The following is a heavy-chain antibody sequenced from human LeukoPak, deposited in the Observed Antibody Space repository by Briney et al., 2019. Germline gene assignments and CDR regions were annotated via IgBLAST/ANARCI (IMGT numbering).Heavy chain of an antibody. V-gene: IGHV4-34*01. CDR3: ASDALVSAAILFY. J-gene: IGHJ4*02. CDR2: INHSGST. CDR1: GWSFTGDS. D-gene: IGHD2-2*02. Sequence: SETVSLTCAVYGWSFTGDSWTWIRQPPGKGLEWIGEINHSGSTNYNPSLRSRVTISVDTSKNQFSLKLRSVTAADTAVYYCASDALVSAAILFYWGQGTLVTVSS.